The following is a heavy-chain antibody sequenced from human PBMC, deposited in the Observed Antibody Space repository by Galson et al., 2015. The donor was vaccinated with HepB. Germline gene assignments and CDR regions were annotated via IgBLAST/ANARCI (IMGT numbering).Heavy chain of an antibody. CDR1: GFTFSSYS. CDR3: ARWRVSTHENFDY. V-gene: IGHV3-21*01. J-gene: IGHJ4*02. Sequence: SLRLSCAASGFTFSSYSMNWVRQAPGKGLEWVSSISSSSSYIYYADSVKGRFTISRDNAKNALYLQMNSLRAEDTAVYYCARWRVSTHENFDYWGQGTLVTVSS. D-gene: IGHD3-22*01. CDR2: ISSSSSYI.